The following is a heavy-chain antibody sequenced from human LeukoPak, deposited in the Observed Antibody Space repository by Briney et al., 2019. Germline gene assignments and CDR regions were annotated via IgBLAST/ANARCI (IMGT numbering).Heavy chain of an antibody. V-gene: IGHV1-2*02. CDR2: INPNSGGT. D-gene: IGHD4-23*01. CDR3: ARDIAGYGGNSVRNWFDP. J-gene: IGHJ5*02. CDR1: GYTFTGYY. Sequence: GASVKVSCKASGYTFTGYYMHWVRQAPGQGLEWMGWINPNSGGTNYAQKFQGRVTMTRDTSISTAYMELSRLRSDDTAVYYCARDIAGYGGNSVRNWFDPWGQGTLVTVSS.